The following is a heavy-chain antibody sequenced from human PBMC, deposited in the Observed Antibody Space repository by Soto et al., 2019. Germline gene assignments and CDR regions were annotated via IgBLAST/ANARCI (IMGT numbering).Heavy chain of an antibody. J-gene: IGHJ5*02. CDR2: IIPIFGTA. Sequence: QVQLVQSGAEVKKPGSSVKVSCKASGGTFSSYAISWVRQAPGQGLEWMGGIIPIFGTANYAQKFQGRVTLTARESKSTAYMELSSLRSEDTAVYYCAGDPRYSGSPGRFDPWGQGTLVTVSS. D-gene: IGHD1-26*01. CDR1: GGTFSSYA. V-gene: IGHV1-69*01. CDR3: AGDPRYSGSPGRFDP.